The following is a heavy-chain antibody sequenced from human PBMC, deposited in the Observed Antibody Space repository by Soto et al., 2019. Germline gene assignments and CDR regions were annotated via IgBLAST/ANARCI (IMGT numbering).Heavy chain of an antibody. D-gene: IGHD3-10*01. CDR3: ATSYGSGSAHFDS. CDR1: GDIFSRST. Sequence: QVQLVQSGTEVTKPGSSVTVSCTASGDIFSRSTLSWVRQAPGQRLEWMGRIIPMLGMSNSAQKFQGRLTISADTSTNKVYMHLNSLRSDDTAVYYCATSYGSGSAHFDSWGQGTLVTVSS. J-gene: IGHJ4*02. CDR2: IIPMLGMS. V-gene: IGHV1-69*02.